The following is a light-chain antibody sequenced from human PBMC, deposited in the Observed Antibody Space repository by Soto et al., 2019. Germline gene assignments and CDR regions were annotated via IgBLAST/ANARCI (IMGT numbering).Light chain of an antibody. CDR1: ASNIGNNS. Sequence: QSVLTQPPSVSAAPGQRVTISCSGSASNIGNNSVSWYQQLPGAAPKLLIYDDNNRPSGIPDRFSGSKSGTSATLGITGLQTGDEADYYCAAWDDSLNVYVFGTGTRSPS. V-gene: IGLV1-51*01. J-gene: IGLJ1*01. CDR3: AAWDDSLNVYV. CDR2: DDN.